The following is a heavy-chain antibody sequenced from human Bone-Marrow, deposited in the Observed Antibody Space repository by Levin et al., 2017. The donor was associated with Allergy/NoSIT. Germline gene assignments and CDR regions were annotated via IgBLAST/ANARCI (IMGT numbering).Heavy chain of an antibody. CDR1: GYSFHSYW. V-gene: IGHV5-51*01. J-gene: IGHJ3*01. CDR3: ATTKTSAWSASFDC. Sequence: GESLKISCQGSGYSFHSYWIAWVRQVPGKGLEWVGMIFPGDSETRYSPSFQGQVTMSADKSIRAAYLQWSSLKASDSAIYYCATTKTSAWSASFDCWGQGTMVSVSS. D-gene: IGHD6-19*01. CDR2: IFPGDSET.